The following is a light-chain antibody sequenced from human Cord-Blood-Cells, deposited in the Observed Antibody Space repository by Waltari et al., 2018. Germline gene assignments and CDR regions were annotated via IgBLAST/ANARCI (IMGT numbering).Light chain of an antibody. CDR3: QSADSSGTYVV. CDR2: KDS. CDR1: ALPKQY. V-gene: IGLV3-25*03. Sequence: SYELTQPPPVSVSPGQTARTTSSGDALPKQYAYWYQQKPGQAPVLVIYKDSERPSGIPERFSGSSSGTTVTLTISGVQAEDEADYYCQSADSSGTYVVFGGGTKLTVL. J-gene: IGLJ2*01.